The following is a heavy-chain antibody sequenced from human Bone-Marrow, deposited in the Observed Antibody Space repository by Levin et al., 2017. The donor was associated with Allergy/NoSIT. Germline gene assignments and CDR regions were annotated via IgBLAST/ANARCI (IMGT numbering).Heavy chain of an antibody. Sequence: PGGSLRLSCAASGFTFSSYGMHWVRQAPGKGLEWVAVIWYDGSNKYYADSVKGRFTISRDNSKNTLYLQMNSLRAEDTAVYYCARDGLGYTQPYYFDYWGQGTLVTVSS. J-gene: IGHJ4*02. D-gene: IGHD1-1*01. CDR2: IWYDGSNK. V-gene: IGHV3-33*01. CDR1: GFTFSSYG. CDR3: ARDGLGYTQPYYFDY.